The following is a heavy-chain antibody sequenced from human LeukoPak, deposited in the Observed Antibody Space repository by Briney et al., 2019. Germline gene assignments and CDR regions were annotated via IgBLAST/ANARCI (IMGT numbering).Heavy chain of an antibody. CDR2: ISSSSSYI. D-gene: IGHD6-13*01. CDR3: ARAGRRTAAGTMEANYYYMDV. Sequence: PGGSLRLSCAASGFTFSSYSMNWVRQAPGKGLEWVASISSSSSYIYYADSVKGRFAISRDNAKNSLYLQMNSLRAEDTAVYYCARAGRRTAAGTMEANYYYMDVWGKGTTVTVSS. J-gene: IGHJ6*03. CDR1: GFTFSSYS. V-gene: IGHV3-21*01.